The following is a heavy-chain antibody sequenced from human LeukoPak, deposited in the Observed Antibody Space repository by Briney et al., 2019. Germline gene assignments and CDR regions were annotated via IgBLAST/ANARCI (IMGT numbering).Heavy chain of an antibody. J-gene: IGHJ4*02. CDR2: IISSSLDI. Sequence: GGSLRLSCEASGFAFGGYAMSWVRQAPGKGLEYVSSIISSSLDIEYAESVKGRFTISRDNAKKFLYLQMNNLRAEDTAVYYCARGRRGYDASGHYYRHFDFWGQGTLVSVTS. D-gene: IGHD3-22*01. CDR1: GFAFGGYA. CDR3: ARGRRGYDASGHYYRHFDF. V-gene: IGHV3-21*01.